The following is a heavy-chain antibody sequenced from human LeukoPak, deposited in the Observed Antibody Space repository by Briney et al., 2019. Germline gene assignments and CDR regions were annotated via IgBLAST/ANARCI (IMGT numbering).Heavy chain of an antibody. D-gene: IGHD3-3*01. CDR3: AKVPEWLLRPSDAFDI. Sequence: GGSLRLSCAASGFTFSSYAMSWVRQAPGKGLEWVSAISGSGGSTYYADSVKGRFTISRDNSKNTLYLQVNSLRAEDTAVYYCAKVPEWLLRPSDAFDIWGQGTMVTVSS. CDR2: ISGSGGST. CDR1: GFTFSSYA. J-gene: IGHJ3*02. V-gene: IGHV3-23*01.